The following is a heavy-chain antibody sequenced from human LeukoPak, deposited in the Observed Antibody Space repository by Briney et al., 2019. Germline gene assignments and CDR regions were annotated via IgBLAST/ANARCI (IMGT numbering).Heavy chain of an antibody. Sequence: GASVKVSCKASGYTFTSYAMHWVRQAPGQRLEWMGWINAGNGNTKYSQKFQGRVTITRDTSASTAYTELSSLRSGDTAVYYCAKLEWWGILTGYYRYVDYWGQGTLVTVSS. CDR2: INAGNGNT. CDR3: AKLEWWGILTGYYRYVDY. D-gene: IGHD3-9*01. J-gene: IGHJ4*02. V-gene: IGHV1-3*01. CDR1: GYTFTSYA.